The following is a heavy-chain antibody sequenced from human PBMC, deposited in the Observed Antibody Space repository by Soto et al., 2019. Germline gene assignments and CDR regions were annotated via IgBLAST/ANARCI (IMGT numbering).Heavy chain of an antibody. CDR2: ISSSSRYT. CDR1: GFTFNDYY. V-gene: IGHV3-11*06. CDR3: ARGGTTVTDF. Sequence: QVQLVESGGGLVKPGGSLRLSCVASGFTFNDYYMSWIRQAPGKGLEWVSYISSSSRYTNYADSVKGRFTISRDNARNSLYLQMNSLRAEDTAVYYCARGGTTVTDFWGQGTLVTVSS. D-gene: IGHD4-17*01. J-gene: IGHJ4*02.